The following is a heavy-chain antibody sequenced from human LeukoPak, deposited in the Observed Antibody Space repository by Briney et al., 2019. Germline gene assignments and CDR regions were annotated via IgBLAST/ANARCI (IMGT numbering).Heavy chain of an antibody. D-gene: IGHD3-10*02. CDR1: GFTFSSYA. Sequence: PGGSLRLSCAASGFTFSSYAMHWVRQAPGKGLEWVANINEDGSEKSYVDSVKGRFTISRDNAKNSLYLQMNSLRAEDTAVYYCAELGITMIGGVWGKGTTVTISS. V-gene: IGHV3-7*01. CDR3: AELGITMIGGV. CDR2: INEDGSEK. J-gene: IGHJ6*04.